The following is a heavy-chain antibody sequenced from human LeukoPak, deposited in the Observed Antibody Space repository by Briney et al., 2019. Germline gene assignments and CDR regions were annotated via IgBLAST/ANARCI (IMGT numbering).Heavy chain of an antibody. CDR1: GGSISSSSYY. CDR3: ARDSDAAAGIFDI. Sequence: SETLSLTCTVSGGSISSSSYYWGWIRQPPGKGLEWIGSIYYSGSTYYNPSLKSRVTISVDTSKDQFSLKLSSVTAADTAVYYCARDSDAAAGIFDIWGQGTMVTVSS. J-gene: IGHJ3*02. V-gene: IGHV4-39*07. CDR2: IYYSGST. D-gene: IGHD6-13*01.